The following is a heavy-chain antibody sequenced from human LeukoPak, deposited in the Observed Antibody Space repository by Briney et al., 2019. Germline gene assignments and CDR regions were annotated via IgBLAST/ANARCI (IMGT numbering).Heavy chain of an antibody. Sequence: ASVKVSCKASGYTFTSYYMHWVRQAPGQGLEWMGIINPSGGSTSYAQKFQGRVTMTRDTSISTAYMELSRLRSDDTAVYYCAREGWFGDTTRATDVRNWFDPWGQGTLVTVSS. CDR3: AREGWFGDTTRATDVRNWFDP. J-gene: IGHJ5*02. CDR2: INPSGGST. CDR1: GYTFTSYY. V-gene: IGHV1-46*01. D-gene: IGHD3-10*01.